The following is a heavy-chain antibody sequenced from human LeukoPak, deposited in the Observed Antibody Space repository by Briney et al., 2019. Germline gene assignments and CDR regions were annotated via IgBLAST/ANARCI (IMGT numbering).Heavy chain of an antibody. Sequence: SETLSVSCAVSGYSISSGYYWGWIRQPPGRGLEWIGSIYHIGITYFKPSLRSRVTISIDTSKNQLSLKVNSVTAADTAVYYCARNMATVVRVDSWGQGTLVIVSS. V-gene: IGHV4-38-2*01. CDR3: ARNMATVVRVDS. CDR2: IYHIGIT. D-gene: IGHD3-10*01. J-gene: IGHJ5*01. CDR1: GYSISSGYY.